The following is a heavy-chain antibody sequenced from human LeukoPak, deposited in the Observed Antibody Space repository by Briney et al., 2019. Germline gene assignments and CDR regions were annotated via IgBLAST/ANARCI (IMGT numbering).Heavy chain of an antibody. CDR3: ARGAEYYAIWRGYAGYSDY. V-gene: IGHV4-38-2*02. D-gene: IGHD3-3*01. J-gene: IGHJ4*02. Sequence: SETLSLTCTVSGYSISNGYYRGWIRQPPGKGLEWVGSIYHRGSTYYNPSLRSRVTISLDRSKKKFSLKLTSVTAADTAVYFCARGAEYYAIWRGYAGYSDYWGQGISVTVSS. CDR1: GYSISNGYY. CDR2: IYHRGST.